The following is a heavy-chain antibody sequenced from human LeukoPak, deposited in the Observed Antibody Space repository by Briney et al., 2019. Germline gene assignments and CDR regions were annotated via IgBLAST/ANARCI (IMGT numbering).Heavy chain of an antibody. Sequence: GGALRLSCAASGFTFSSYEMNWVRQAPGKGLEWVSYISSSGSTIYDADSVKGRFTISRDNAKNSLYLQMNSLRAEDTAVYYCASSLVAGYYYYSYSYMDVWGKGTTVTVS. J-gene: IGHJ6*03. V-gene: IGHV3-48*03. CDR2: ISSSGSTI. CDR3: ASSLVAGYYYYSYSYMDV. CDR1: GFTFSSYE. D-gene: IGHD5-18*01.